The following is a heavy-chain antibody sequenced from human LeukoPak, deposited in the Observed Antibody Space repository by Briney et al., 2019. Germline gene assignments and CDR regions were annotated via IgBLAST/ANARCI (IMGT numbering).Heavy chain of an antibody. CDR2: ISSGSGTM. CDR1: GFTFNNYI. J-gene: IGHJ4*02. V-gene: IGHV3-48*02. CDR3: ARAVLGYSWVYDY. Sequence: GKSLRLSCAASGFTFNNYIMTWVRQAPGRGLEWVSYISSGSGTMYYADSVKGRFTISRDNAKKSLYLQMNSLRDEDTAVYYCARAVLGYSWVYDYWDQGTLVTVSS. D-gene: IGHD5-18*01.